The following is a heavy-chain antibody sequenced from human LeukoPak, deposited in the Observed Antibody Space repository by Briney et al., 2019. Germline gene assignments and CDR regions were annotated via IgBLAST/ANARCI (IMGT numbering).Heavy chain of an antibody. J-gene: IGHJ4*02. V-gene: IGHV3-7*01. Sequence: PGGSLRLSCAASGFMFSTYWMTWFRQAPGKGLEWVANIKQDGSEKYYVDSVKGRFTVSRDNAKNSLYLQMNSLRAEDTAVYYCARLYCDGGNCYSYFVYWGQGTLVTVSS. CDR1: GFMFSTYW. CDR3: ARLYCDGGNCYSYFVY. CDR2: IKQDGSEK. D-gene: IGHD2-15*01.